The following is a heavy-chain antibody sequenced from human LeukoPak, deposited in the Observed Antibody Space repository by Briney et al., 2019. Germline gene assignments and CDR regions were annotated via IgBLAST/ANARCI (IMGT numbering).Heavy chain of an antibody. V-gene: IGHV4-39*02. Sequence: SETLSLTCSVSGGSISSSSYHWGWIRQSPGKGLEWIGSVYYRGTTYENSSLKSRLTLSIYTSNNQFSLKLTSVTAADTAVYFCAREYSRSGEAVARPDLWGQG. CDR1: GGSISSSSYH. J-gene: IGHJ4*02. D-gene: IGHD3-3*01. CDR3: AREYSRSGEAVARPDL. CDR2: VYYRGTT.